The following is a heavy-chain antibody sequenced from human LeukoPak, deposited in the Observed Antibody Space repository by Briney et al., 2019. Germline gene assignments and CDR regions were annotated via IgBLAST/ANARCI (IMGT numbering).Heavy chain of an antibody. CDR3: ARGTGPFYYGMDA. J-gene: IGHJ6*02. CDR1: GFTFSNYG. CDR2: ISYDGSNK. D-gene: IGHD2-8*02. V-gene: IGHV3-30*03. Sequence: SGGSLRLSCAASGFTFSNYGMHWVRQAPGKGREWVAVISYDGSNKYYVYSVKGRFTISSDNSKNTQYLQLNSLRAEDTAVYYCARGTGPFYYGMDAWGQGTTVTVSS.